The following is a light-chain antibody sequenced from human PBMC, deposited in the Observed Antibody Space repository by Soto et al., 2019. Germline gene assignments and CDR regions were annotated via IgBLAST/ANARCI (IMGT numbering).Light chain of an antibody. J-gene: IGKJ2*01. CDR1: QSIGNW. V-gene: IGKV1-5*03. CDR3: QQYSSYSAYT. CDR2: KAS. Sequence: DIQMTQSPSTLSASIGERVTMTCRASQSIGNWLAWHQQRPGKAPKLLIYKASNLETGVPSRFSGSGSGTEINLTIRSLQPDDFATYYCQQYSSYSAYTFGQGTKVEIK.